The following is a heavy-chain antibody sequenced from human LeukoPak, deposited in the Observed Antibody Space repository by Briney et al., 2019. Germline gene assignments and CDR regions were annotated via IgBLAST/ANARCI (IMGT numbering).Heavy chain of an antibody. CDR3: AREGGNRNYEGYYFDY. CDR2: ISSNGGST. D-gene: IGHD1-7*01. CDR1: GFTFSSYA. Sequence: GGSLRLSCAASGFTFSSYAMHWVRRAPGKGLEYVSAISSNGGSTYYANSVKGRFTISRDNSKNTLYLQMGSLRAEDMAVYYCAREGGNRNYEGYYFDYWGQGTLVTVSS. V-gene: IGHV3-64*01. J-gene: IGHJ4*02.